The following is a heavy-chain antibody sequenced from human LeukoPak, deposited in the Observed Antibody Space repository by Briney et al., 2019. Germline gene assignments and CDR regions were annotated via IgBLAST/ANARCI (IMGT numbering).Heavy chain of an antibody. D-gene: IGHD6-19*01. CDR3: ARTGIAVAADY. V-gene: IGHV3-48*03. CDR2: ISSSGSTI. Sequence: PGGSLRLSCAASGFTFSSYEMNWVRQAPGKGLEWVSYISSSGSTIYYADSVKGRFTISRDNAKNSLYLQMNSLRAEDTAVYYCARTGIAVAADYWGQGTLVTASS. J-gene: IGHJ4*02. CDR1: GFTFSSYE.